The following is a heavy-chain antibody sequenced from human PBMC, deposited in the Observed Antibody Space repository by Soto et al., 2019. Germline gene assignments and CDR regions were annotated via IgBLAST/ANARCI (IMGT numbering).Heavy chain of an antibody. V-gene: IGHV3-74*01. D-gene: IGHD4-17*01. CDR1: GFTFSSYW. J-gene: IGHJ4*02. CDR3: ARGHFYLSDYGGEFDY. CDR2: INSDGSST. Sequence: GGSLRLSCAASGFTFSSYWMHWVRQAPGKGLVWVSRINSDGSSTSYADSVKGRFTISRDNAKNTLYLQMNSLRAEDTAVYYCARGHFYLSDYGGEFDYWGQGNMVTVSS.